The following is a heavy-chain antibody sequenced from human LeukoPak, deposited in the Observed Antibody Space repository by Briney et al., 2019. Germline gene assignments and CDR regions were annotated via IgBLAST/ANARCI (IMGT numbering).Heavy chain of an antibody. CDR2: IYYSGST. CDR1: GGSFSSGGYY. Sequence: SETLSLTCTVSGGSFSSGGYYWSWIRQHPGKGLEWIGYIYYSGSTYYNPSLKSRVTISVDTSKNQFSLKLSSVTAADTAVYYCARGYSSSWYGYYYYYMDVWGKGTTVTVSS. V-gene: IGHV4-31*03. D-gene: IGHD6-13*01. CDR3: ARGYSSSWYGYYYYYMDV. J-gene: IGHJ6*03.